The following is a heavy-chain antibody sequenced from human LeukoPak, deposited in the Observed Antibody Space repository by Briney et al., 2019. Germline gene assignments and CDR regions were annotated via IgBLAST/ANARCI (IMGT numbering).Heavy chain of an antibody. V-gene: IGHV1-69*13. D-gene: IGHD6-19*01. CDR1: GGTFRSYA. Sequence: ASVKVSCKASGGTFRSYAISWVRQAPGQGLEWMGGIIPIFGTANYAQKFQGRVTITADESTSTAYMELSSLRSEDTAVYYCARVFSSGWYIDYWGQGTLVTVSS. CDR2: IIPIFGTA. CDR3: ARVFSSGWYIDY. J-gene: IGHJ4*02.